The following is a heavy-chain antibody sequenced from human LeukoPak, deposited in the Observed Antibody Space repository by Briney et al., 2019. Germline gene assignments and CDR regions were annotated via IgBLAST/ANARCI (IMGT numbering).Heavy chain of an antibody. D-gene: IGHD3-10*01. Sequence: GGSLRLSCAASGFSFSSYWLSWFRQAPGKGLEWVANIKQDGSEKYYVDSVKGRFTISRDNSKNTLYLQMNSLRAEDTAVYYCARDYSKNYYGSGRKSNFQHWGQGTLVTVSS. V-gene: IGHV3-7*01. CDR1: GFSFSSYW. CDR3: ARDYSKNYYGSGRKSNFQH. J-gene: IGHJ1*01. CDR2: IKQDGSEK.